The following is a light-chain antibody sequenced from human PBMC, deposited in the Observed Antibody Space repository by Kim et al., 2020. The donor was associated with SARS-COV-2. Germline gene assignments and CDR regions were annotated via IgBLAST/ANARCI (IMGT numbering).Light chain of an antibody. Sequence: DIQMTQSPSTLSASVGDRVTITCRASQGISRWLDWHQQKPGKAPKILIYDASSLESGVASRVSGSGSGSESTLSISDLQPDDFATYYCQNYGTFGEGTQVDIK. J-gene: IGKJ1*01. CDR1: QGISRW. CDR2: DAS. V-gene: IGKV1-5*01. CDR3: QNYGT.